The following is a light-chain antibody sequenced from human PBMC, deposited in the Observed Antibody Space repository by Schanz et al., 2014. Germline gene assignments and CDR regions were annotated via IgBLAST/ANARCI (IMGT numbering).Light chain of an antibody. CDR2: EVS. Sequence: QSVLTQPASVSGSPGQSVTISCTGTSSDVGAYNYVSWYQQHPGKAPKLMIYEVSKRPSGVPDRFSGSKSGNTASLTVSGLQAEDEADYYCCSYTGSTSFWVFGGGTKVTVL. V-gene: IGLV2-8*01. CDR1: SSDVGAYNY. CDR3: CSYTGSTSFWV. J-gene: IGLJ3*02.